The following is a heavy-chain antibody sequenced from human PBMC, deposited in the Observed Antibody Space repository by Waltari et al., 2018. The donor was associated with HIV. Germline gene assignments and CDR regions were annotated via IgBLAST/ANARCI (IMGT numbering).Heavy chain of an antibody. CDR2: IKEDGSQK. V-gene: IGHV3-7*01. CDR3: AKGTTHDN. J-gene: IGHJ4*02. D-gene: IGHD1-1*01. Sequence: QLVESGGGLAQPGESLSLSCTVSGFPFDSFWMTWVRQAPGKGLEWVANIKEDGSQKHYVDSAKGRFTISRDNAKNSLFLQMNSLRVEDTAVYYCAKGTTHDNWGQGTLVTVSS. CDR1: GFPFDSFW.